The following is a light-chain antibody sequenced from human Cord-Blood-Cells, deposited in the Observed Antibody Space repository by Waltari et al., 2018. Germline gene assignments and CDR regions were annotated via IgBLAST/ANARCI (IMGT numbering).Light chain of an antibody. CDR2: PAP. Sequence: EIVMTQSTATPSLSPGERATLACRASQSVSSSYLSWYQPKPGQSPRLLIYPAPTRATGIPARFSGSGSGTDFTLTISSLQPEDFAVYYCQQDYNLPYTFGQGTKLEIK. CDR3: QQDYNLPYT. CDR1: QSVSSSY. V-gene: IGKV3D-7*01. J-gene: IGKJ2*01.